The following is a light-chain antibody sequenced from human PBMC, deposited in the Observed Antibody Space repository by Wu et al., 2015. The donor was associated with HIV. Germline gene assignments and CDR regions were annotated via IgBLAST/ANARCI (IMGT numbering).Light chain of an antibody. CDR2: AAS. V-gene: IGKV1-8*01. CDR3: LQHNSYLYS. Sequence: AIRITQSPSSLSASTGDRVTITCRASQGISSYLAWYQQKPGKAPSLLIYAASTLQSGVPSRFSGSGSGTDFTLTISSLQPEDFATYYCLQHNSYLYSFGQGTKLEIK. J-gene: IGKJ2*03. CDR1: QGISSY.